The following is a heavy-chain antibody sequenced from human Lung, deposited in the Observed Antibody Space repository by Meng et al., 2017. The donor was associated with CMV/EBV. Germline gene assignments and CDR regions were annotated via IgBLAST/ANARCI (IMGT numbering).Heavy chain of an antibody. J-gene: IGHJ4*02. CDR3: TSPGGGSSWYGY. CDR2: IRSKANSYAT. CDR1: GFTFRGSA. V-gene: IGHV3-73*01. D-gene: IGHD6-13*01. Sequence: SGFTFRGSAMHWVRQASGKGLEWVGRIRSKANSYATAYAASVKGRFTISRDDSKNTAYLQMNSLKTEDTAVYYCTSPGGGSSWYGYWGQGTLVTVSS.